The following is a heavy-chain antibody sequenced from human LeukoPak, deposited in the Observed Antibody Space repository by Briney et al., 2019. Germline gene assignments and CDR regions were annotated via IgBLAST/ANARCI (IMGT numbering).Heavy chain of an antibody. V-gene: IGHV4-38-2*01. CDR1: GYSISSGSY. CDR3: ARNTMIRGVITNWFAP. CDR2: MYQSGSS. Sequence: SETLSLTCAVSGYSISSGSYWGWIRQPPGKGLEWVGSMYQSGSSYYHPSLKSRVTISVDTSKNQSSLKLRSVTAADTAVYYCARNTMIRGVITNWFAPWGQGTLVTVSS. D-gene: IGHD3-10*01. J-gene: IGHJ5*02.